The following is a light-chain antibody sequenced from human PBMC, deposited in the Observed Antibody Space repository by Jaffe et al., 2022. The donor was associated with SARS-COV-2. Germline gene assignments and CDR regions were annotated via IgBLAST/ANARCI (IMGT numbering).Light chain of an antibody. V-gene: IGKV1-39*01. CDR3: QQSYSNVWT. Sequence: DIQMTQSPSSLSASVGDRVTITCRASQSISSYLNWYQQKPGKAPELLIYAASTLQSGVPSRFSGSGSGTDFTLTISSLQPEDFATYYCQQSYSNVWTFGQGTKVEIK. J-gene: IGKJ1*01. CDR2: AAS. CDR1: QSISSY.